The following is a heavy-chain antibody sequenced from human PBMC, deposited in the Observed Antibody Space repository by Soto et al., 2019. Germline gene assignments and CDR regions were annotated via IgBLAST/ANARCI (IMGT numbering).Heavy chain of an antibody. CDR3: ARDRETFIAAEYYFDY. D-gene: IGHD6-13*01. V-gene: IGHV3-7*03. J-gene: IGHJ4*02. CDR2: IKQDGSEK. CDR1: GFTFSSYW. Sequence: GSLRLSCAASGFTFSSYWMSWVRQAPGKGLEWVANIKQDGSEKYYVDSVKGRFTISRDNAKNSLYLQMNSLRAEDTAVYYCARDRETFIAAEYYFDYWGQGTLVTVSS.